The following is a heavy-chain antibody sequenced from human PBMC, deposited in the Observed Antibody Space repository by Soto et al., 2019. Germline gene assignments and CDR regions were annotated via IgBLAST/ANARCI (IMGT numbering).Heavy chain of an antibody. CDR3: ASLNKPGWFDP. J-gene: IGHJ5*02. CDR2: IYYSGST. Sequence: QLQLQESGPGLVKPSETLSLTCTVSSGSIISSNYYWAWIRQPPEKGLEWIATIYYSGSTYYSPSLKSRVTISGDTSKNQFSLRLASVTAADTAVYYCASLNKPGWFDPWGQGTLVTVSS. V-gene: IGHV4-39*01. CDR1: SGSIISSNYY.